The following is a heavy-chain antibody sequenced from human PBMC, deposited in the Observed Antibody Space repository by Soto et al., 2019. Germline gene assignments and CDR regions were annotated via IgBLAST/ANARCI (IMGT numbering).Heavy chain of an antibody. J-gene: IGHJ5*02. Sequence: PSETLSLTCTVSGGSISSGGYYWSWIRQHPGKGLEWIGYIYYSGSTYYNPSLKSRVTISVDTSKNQFSLKLSSVTAADTAVYYCAREAGYYGRSGYNWFDPWGQGIQVTVSS. CDR1: GGSISSGGYY. D-gene: IGHD3-22*01. CDR3: AREAGYYGRSGYNWFDP. V-gene: IGHV4-31*03. CDR2: IYYSGST.